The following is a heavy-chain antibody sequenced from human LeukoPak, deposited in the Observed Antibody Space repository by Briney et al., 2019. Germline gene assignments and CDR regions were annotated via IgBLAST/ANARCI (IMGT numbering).Heavy chain of an antibody. V-gene: IGHV5-51*01. Sequence: GESLKISCKGSGYSFTSYWIGWVRQMPGKGLEWMGIIYPGDSDTRNSPSFQGQVTISADKSISTAYLQWSSLKASDTAMYYCARRRYGDYSEDWFDPWGQGTLVTVSS. CDR2: IYPGDSDT. CDR1: GYSFTSYW. CDR3: ARRRYGDYSEDWFDP. D-gene: IGHD4-17*01. J-gene: IGHJ5*02.